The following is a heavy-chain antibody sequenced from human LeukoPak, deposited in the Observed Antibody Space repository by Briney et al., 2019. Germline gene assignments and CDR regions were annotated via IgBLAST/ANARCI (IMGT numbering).Heavy chain of an antibody. V-gene: IGHV3-30*18. CDR2: ISYDGSNK. J-gene: IGHJ4*02. Sequence: GGSLRLSCAASGFTFSSYGMHWVRQAPGKGLEWVAVISYDGSNKYYADSVKGRFTISRDNSKNTLYLQMNSLRAEDTAVYYCAKYDTLTGYPIGGFDYWGQGTLVTVSS. D-gene: IGHD3-9*01. CDR1: GFTFSSYG. CDR3: AKYDTLTGYPIGGFDY.